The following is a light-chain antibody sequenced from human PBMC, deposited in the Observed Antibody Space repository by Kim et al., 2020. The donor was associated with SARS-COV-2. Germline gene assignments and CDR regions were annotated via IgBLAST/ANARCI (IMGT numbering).Light chain of an antibody. V-gene: IGLV1-44*01. Sequence: QSVLTQPPSASGTPGQGVTISCSGSSSNIGSNTVNWYQQLPGTAPKLLIYSNNQRPSGVPDRFSGSKSGTSASLAISGLQSEDEADYYCAAWDDSLNGQVFGGGTQLTVL. CDR1: SSNIGSNT. CDR3: AAWDDSLNGQV. J-gene: IGLJ7*01. CDR2: SNN.